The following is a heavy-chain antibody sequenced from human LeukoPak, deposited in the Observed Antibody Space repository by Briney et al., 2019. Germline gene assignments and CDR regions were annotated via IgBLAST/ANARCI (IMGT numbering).Heavy chain of an antibody. J-gene: IGHJ3*02. CDR3: ARGRSITILRGVAISDGFDI. V-gene: IGHV3-21*01. CDR2: ISSSSSYR. D-gene: IGHD3-10*01. Sequence: NPGGSLRLSCAASGFTFSTYNMNWVRQAPGKGLEWVSSISSSSSYRYYADSVKGRFTISRDNAKNSLYLQMNSLRADDTAFYYCARGRSITILRGVAISDGFDIWGQGTMVTVSS. CDR1: GFTFSTYN.